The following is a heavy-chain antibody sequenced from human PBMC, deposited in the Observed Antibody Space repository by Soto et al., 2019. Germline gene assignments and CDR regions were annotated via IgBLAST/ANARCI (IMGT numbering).Heavy chain of an antibody. J-gene: IGHJ4*02. V-gene: IGHV3-33*01. Sequence: GGSLRLSCAASGFTFSSYGMHWVRQAPGKGLEWVAVIWYDGSNKYYADSVKGRFTISRDNSKNTLYLQMNSLRAEDTAVYYCARDLQLAVTDYWGQGTLVTVSS. CDR1: GFTFSSYG. CDR3: ARDLQLAVTDY. CDR2: IWYDGSNK. D-gene: IGHD6-13*01.